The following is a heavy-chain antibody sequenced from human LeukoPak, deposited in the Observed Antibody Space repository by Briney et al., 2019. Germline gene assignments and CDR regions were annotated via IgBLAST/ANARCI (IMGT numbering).Heavy chain of an antibody. CDR3: ARNYYDSSGYYGELDY. J-gene: IGHJ4*02. V-gene: IGHV3-74*01. CDR2: INSDGSST. D-gene: IGHD3-22*01. CDR1: GFTFSSYW. Sequence: GGSLRLSCAASGFTFSSYWMHWVRQAPGKGLVWVSRINSDGSSTSYADSVKGRFTISGDNAKNSLYLQMNSLRAEDTAVYYCARNYYDSSGYYGELDYWGQGTLVTVSS.